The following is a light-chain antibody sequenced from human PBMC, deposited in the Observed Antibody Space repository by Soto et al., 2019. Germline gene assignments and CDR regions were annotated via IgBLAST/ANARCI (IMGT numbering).Light chain of an antibody. CDR1: QSISSY. CDR3: KQYNSYSLT. CDR2: AAS. V-gene: IGKV1-39*01. J-gene: IGKJ1*01. Sequence: DIQMTQSPSSLSASVGDRVTITCRASQSISSYLNWYQQKPGKAPKLLIYAASSLQSGVPSRFSGSGSGTEFTLTIRSLQPDDFATYHCKQYNSYSLTFGQGTKVDI.